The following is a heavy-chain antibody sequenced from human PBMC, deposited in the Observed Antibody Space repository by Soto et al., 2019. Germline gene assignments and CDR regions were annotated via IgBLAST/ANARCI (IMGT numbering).Heavy chain of an antibody. CDR1: GFSLTTGKMG. D-gene: IGHD3-9*01. CDR2: IFSDNER. J-gene: IGHJ6*02. Sequence: GSGSTLVNPTETLTLTCTVSGFSLTTGKMGVSWIRQPPGKALEWLAHIFSDNERSYSTSLRGRLTISKDTSGSQVVLSMTNVDPVDTATYYCARMKVDSYQFYYAMDVWGQGTTVTVSS. V-gene: IGHV2-26*01. CDR3: ARMKVDSYQFYYAMDV.